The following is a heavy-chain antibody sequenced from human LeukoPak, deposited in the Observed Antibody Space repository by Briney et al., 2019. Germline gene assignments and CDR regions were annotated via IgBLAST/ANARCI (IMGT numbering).Heavy chain of an antibody. D-gene: IGHD3-10*01. CDR3: ARDWGRGHYGSGSSSFDY. J-gene: IGHJ4*02. V-gene: IGHV3-30*04. CDR1: GFTFSSYA. CDR2: ISYDGSNK. Sequence: PGGSLRLSCAASGFTFSSYAMHWVRQAPGKGLEWVAVISYDGSNKYYADSVKGRFTISRDNSKNTLYLQMNSLRAEDTAVYYCARDWGRGHYGSGSSSFDYWGQGTLVTVSS.